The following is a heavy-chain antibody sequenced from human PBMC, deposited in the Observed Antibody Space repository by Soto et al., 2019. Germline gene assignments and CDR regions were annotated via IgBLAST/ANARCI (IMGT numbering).Heavy chain of an antibody. CDR2: ISGSGTNI. V-gene: IGHV3-23*01. CDR1: GFTFSSYA. D-gene: IGHD4-17*01. CDR3: AEDRLDYGDYRGVYY. J-gene: IGHJ4*02. Sequence: EVQLLESGGGLVQPGGSLRLSCAASGFTFSSYAMTWVRQAPGKGLEWVSAISGSGTNIYYADSVKGRFTISRDNSKNTLYLQMNSLRGEDAAVDYCAEDRLDYGDYRGVYYGGEGTLVTASS.